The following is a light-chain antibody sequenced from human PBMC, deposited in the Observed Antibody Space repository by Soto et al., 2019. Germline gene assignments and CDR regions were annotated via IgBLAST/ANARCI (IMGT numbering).Light chain of an antibody. Sequence: QAVVTQPPSASGTPGQRVTISCSGSSSNIGSNYVYWYQQLPGTAPKLLIYRNNQRPSGVPDRFSGSKSGTSASLAISGLRSDDEADYYCAAWDDSLSGLVFGGGTQLTVL. J-gene: IGLJ2*01. V-gene: IGLV1-47*01. CDR1: SSNIGSNY. CDR3: AAWDDSLSGLV. CDR2: RNN.